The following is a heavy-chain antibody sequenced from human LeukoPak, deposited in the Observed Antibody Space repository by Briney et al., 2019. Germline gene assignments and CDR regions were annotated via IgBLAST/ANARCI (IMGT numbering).Heavy chain of an antibody. CDR2: IKADGSIT. Sequence: GGSLRLSCAASGFTFSNYWMHWARQAPGKGVVWVSRIKADGSITSYADSVKGRFTISRDNAKNSLYLQMNSLRAEDTAVYYCARDRVPYGDYSLDFWGQGTLVTVSS. J-gene: IGHJ4*02. V-gene: IGHV3-74*01. D-gene: IGHD4-17*01. CDR3: ARDRVPYGDYSLDF. CDR1: GFTFSNYW.